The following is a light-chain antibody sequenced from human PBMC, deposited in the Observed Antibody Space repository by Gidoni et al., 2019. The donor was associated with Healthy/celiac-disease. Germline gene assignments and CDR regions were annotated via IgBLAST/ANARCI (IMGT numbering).Light chain of an antibody. J-gene: IGKJ1*01. CDR2: GAS. Sequence: EIVLTQSPGTLSLSPGDRATLSCSASQSVSSSYLAWYQQKPGQAPRLLSYGASSSATGIPDRFSGSGSGTDFTLTISRLEPEEFAVYYCQQYGSSPPTFGQGTKVEIK. V-gene: IGKV3-20*01. CDR1: QSVSSSY. CDR3: QQYGSSPPT.